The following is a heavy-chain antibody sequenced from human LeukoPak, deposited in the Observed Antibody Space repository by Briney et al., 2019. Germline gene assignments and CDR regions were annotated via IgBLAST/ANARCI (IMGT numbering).Heavy chain of an antibody. J-gene: IGHJ4*02. D-gene: IGHD1-1*01. V-gene: IGHV4-34*01. CDR1: GGSFSGYY. CDR2: INHSGST. CDR3: AGESPQLGAFDY. Sequence: KSSETLSLTCAVYGGSFSGYYWSWIRQPPGKGLEWIGEINHSGSTNYNPSLKSRVTISVDTSRNQFSLKLSSVTAADTAVYYCAGESPQLGAFDYWGQGTLVTVSS.